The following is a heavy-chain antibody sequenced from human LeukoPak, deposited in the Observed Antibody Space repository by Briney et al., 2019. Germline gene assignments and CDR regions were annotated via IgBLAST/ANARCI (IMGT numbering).Heavy chain of an antibody. D-gene: IGHD6-13*01. CDR1: GYSFTSYW. CDR2: IYPGDSDT. Sequence: GESLKISCKGSGYSFTSYWIGWVRQMPGKGLEWMGIIYPGDSDTRYSPSFQGQVTISADKSISTAYLQWSSLKASDTAMYYCARQGVYRYSSSWTGGLNWFDPWGQGTPVTVSS. J-gene: IGHJ5*02. V-gene: IGHV5-51*01. CDR3: ARQGVYRYSSSWTGGLNWFDP.